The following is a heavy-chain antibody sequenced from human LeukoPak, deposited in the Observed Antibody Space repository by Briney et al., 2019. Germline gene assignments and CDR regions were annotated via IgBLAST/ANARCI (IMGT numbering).Heavy chain of an antibody. CDR3: ARQFGSFGRGYLDY. D-gene: IGHD5-18*01. J-gene: IGHJ4*02. CDR1: DGSISTSSYH. V-gene: IGHV4-39*01. Sequence: SETLSLTCTVSDGSISTSSYHWAWIRQPPGKGLEWIGSIYYGGDTYYTPSLKSRVTISVETSKNQFSVKLSSATAADTALYYCARQFGSFGRGYLDYWGQGTLVTVSS. CDR2: IYYGGDT.